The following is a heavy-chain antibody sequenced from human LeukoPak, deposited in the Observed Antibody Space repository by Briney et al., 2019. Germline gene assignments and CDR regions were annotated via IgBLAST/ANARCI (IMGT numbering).Heavy chain of an antibody. J-gene: IGHJ4*02. D-gene: IGHD1-26*01. CDR1: GTSFSSYA. CDR3: AREIRGYSYFDY. V-gene: IGHV1-69*04. CDR2: IMPILGIA. Sequence: GASVKVSCKATGTSFSSYAISWVRQAPGQGLEWMGRIMPILGIANYAQKFQGRVTITADKSTSTAYMELSSVRAEDTAVYYCAREIRGYSYFDYWGQGSLVTVSS.